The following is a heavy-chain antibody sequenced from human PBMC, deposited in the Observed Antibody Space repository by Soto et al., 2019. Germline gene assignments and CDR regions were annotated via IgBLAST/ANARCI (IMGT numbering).Heavy chain of an antibody. CDR1: GFTFSSYD. V-gene: IGHV3-13*01. CDR2: IGTAGDT. D-gene: IGHD2-15*01. Sequence: PGGSLRLSCAASGFTFSSYDMHWVRQATGKGLEWVSAIGTAGDTYYPGSVKGRFTISRENAKNSLYLQMNSLRAGDTAVYYCARASDLDCSGGSCYRVAFDIWGQGTMVTVSS. CDR3: ARASDLDCSGGSCYRVAFDI. J-gene: IGHJ3*02.